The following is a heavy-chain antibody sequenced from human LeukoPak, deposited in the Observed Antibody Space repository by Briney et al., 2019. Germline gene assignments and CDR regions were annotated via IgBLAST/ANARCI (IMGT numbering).Heavy chain of an antibody. D-gene: IGHD2-21*01. CDR2: IYSSGST. CDR1: GASISSHY. V-gene: IGHV4-4*07. J-gene: IGHJ6*02. CDR3: ARGIWALSRYYYGLDV. Sequence: SETLSLTCTVSGASISSHYWSWVRQPAGKGLEWIGRIYSSGSTKYNPSLKSRVTISGDTSKNQFSLKLSSVTAADTAVYYCARGIWALSRYYYGLDVWGQGTTVTVSS.